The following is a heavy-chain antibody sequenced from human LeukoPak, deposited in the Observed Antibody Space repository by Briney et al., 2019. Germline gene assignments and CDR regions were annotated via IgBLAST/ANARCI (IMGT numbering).Heavy chain of an antibody. D-gene: IGHD2-21*01. CDR2: IGGDGNT. CDR1: GFTFSRNA. V-gene: IGHV3-23*01. CDR3: AKDILRWSFDS. Sequence: GGSLSLSCAASGFTFSRNAMAWVRQAPGKGLEWVSGIGGDGNTHYADSVRGRFTISRDISKNTVSLQMSSLRAEDTAVYYCAKDILRWSFDSWGQGILVTVSS. J-gene: IGHJ4*02.